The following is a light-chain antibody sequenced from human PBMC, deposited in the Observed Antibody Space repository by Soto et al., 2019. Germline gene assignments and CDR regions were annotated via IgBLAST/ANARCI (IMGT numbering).Light chain of an antibody. CDR2: DAS. CDR1: QSVSSS. V-gene: IGKV3-11*01. Sequence: EIVLTQSPATLSLSPGERATLSCRASQSVSSSLAWYQQKPGQAPRLLIYDASNRATGIPARFGGSGSGTDCTLTISSLNHEDFAIYYCQQRSNWPPLTFGGGTKVEIK. J-gene: IGKJ4*01. CDR3: QQRSNWPPLT.